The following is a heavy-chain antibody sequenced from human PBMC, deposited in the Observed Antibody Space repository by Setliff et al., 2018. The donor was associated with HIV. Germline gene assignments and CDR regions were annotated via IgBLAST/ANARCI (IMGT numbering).Heavy chain of an antibody. D-gene: IGHD3-10*01. CDR3: ARHDITLVRGLV. V-gene: IGHV4-59*08. CDR2: TYYTGST. J-gene: IGHJ6*02. CDR1: GGSISSHY. Sequence: SETLSLTCTVSGGSISSHYWTWIRQPPGKGLEWIGYTYYTGSTNYNPSLNSRVAIFLDTSKNQFSLKVNSVTAADTAVYYCARHDITLVRGLVWGQGTTVTVS.